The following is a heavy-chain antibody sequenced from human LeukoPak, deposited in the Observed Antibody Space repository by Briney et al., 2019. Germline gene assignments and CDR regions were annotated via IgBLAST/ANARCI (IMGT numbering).Heavy chain of an antibody. D-gene: IGHD4-17*01. J-gene: IGHJ4*02. Sequence: GRSLRLSCTASGFTFSSYAMHWVRQAPGKGLEWVAVISYDGSNKYYAGSVKGRFTISRDNSKNTLYLQMNSLRAEDTAVYYCAREVTSVGSTRFDSWGQGTLVTVSS. V-gene: IGHV3-30-3*01. CDR2: ISYDGSNK. CDR1: GFTFSSYA. CDR3: AREVTSVGSTRFDS.